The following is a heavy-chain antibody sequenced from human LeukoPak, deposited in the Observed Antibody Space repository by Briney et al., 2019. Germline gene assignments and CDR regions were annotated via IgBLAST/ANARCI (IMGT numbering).Heavy chain of an antibody. CDR3: ARRHQKGSSNSCYDF. V-gene: IGHV4-34*01. CDR1: GGSFSGYY. J-gene: IGHJ4*02. Sequence: PSETLSLTCAVYGGSFSGYYWSWIRQPPGKGLEWIGEIKHSGTTNYNVSLKSRVTMSVETSKNQFSLKLSSVTAADTAVYYCARRHQKGSSNSCYDFWGRGTQVTVSS. D-gene: IGHD2-2*01. CDR2: IKHSGTT.